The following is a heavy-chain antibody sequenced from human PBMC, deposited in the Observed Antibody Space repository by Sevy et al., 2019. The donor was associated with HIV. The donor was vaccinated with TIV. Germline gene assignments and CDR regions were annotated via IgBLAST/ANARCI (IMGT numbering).Heavy chain of an antibody. CDR2: IYYTGST. CDR1: AGSISSGDYY. Sequence: SETLSLTCTVSAGSISSGDYYWNWIRQPPGKGLEWIGYIYYTGSTYYNPSLTSRVTISVDTSKNQFSLKRYSVTAADTAVYYCARVSRGEHLYYFDYWGQGTLVTVSS. V-gene: IGHV4-30-4*01. J-gene: IGHJ4*02. CDR3: ARVSRGEHLYYFDY. D-gene: IGHD2-21*01.